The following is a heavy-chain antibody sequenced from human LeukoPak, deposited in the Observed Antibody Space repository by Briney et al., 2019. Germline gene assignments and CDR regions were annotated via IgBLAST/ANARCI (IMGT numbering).Heavy chain of an antibody. CDR1: GASISSGSYY. V-gene: IGHV4-61*02. CDR3: ARERRPAAIGWDYFYYYGMDV. D-gene: IGHD2-2*02. Sequence: SETLSLTCTVSGASISSGSYYWGWFRQPAGKGLEWIGRIYTSGSTNYNPSLKSRVTISVDTSKNQFSLKLSSVTAADTAVYYCARERRPAAIGWDYFYYYGMDVWGQGTTVTVSS. CDR2: IYTSGST. J-gene: IGHJ6*02.